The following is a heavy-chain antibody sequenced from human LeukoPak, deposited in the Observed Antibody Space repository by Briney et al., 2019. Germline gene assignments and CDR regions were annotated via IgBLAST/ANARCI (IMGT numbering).Heavy chain of an antibody. J-gene: IGHJ5*02. CDR2: IYYSGST. Sequence: SETLSLTCTVSGGSISSGGYYWSWIRQHPGKGLEWIGYIYYSGSTYYNPSLKSRVTISVDTSKNQFSLKLSSVTAADTAVYYCARSGRSGHTSRASTSHPWGQGTLVTVSS. CDR3: ARSGRSGHTSRASTSHP. D-gene: IGHD6-19*01. CDR1: GGSISSGGYY. V-gene: IGHV4-31*03.